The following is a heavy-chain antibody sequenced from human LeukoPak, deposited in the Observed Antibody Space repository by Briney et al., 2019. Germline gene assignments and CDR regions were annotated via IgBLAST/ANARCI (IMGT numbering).Heavy chain of an antibody. CDR1: GFTFTSSA. Sequence: GASVKISCKASGFTFTSSAMQWVRQARGQRLEWIGWIVVGSGNTNYAQKFQERVTITRDMSTSTAYMELSSLRSEDTAVHYCAADLRYSYGLTYYYYYGMDVWGQGTTVTVSS. D-gene: IGHD5-18*01. J-gene: IGHJ6*02. V-gene: IGHV1-58*02. CDR2: IVVGSGNT. CDR3: AADLRYSYGLTYYYYYGMDV.